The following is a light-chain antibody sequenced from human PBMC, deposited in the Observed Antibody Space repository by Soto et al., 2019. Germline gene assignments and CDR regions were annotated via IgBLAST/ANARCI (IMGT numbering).Light chain of an antibody. CDR1: QPVSSW. V-gene: IGKV1-12*02. Sequence: DIQMTQSPSSVSASVGDRVTITCRASQPVSSWLAWYQQKPWEAPKLLIYAISSLPPGVPSRFSGSGSGTDFTLTISSLQPEDFASYYCQEANSFTFGGGTKVEIK. J-gene: IGKJ4*01. CDR2: AIS. CDR3: QEANSFT.